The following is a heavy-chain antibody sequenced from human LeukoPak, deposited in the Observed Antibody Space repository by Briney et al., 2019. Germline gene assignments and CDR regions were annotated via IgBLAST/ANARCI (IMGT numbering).Heavy chain of an antibody. V-gene: IGHV1-2*06. Sequence: GASVKVSCKASGYTFTGYYMHWVRQAPGQGLEWMGRINPNSGGTNYAQKFQGRVTMTRDTSINTAYMELSRLRSDDTAVYYCARARSPIFGVVALYYFDYWGQGTLVTVSS. J-gene: IGHJ4*02. CDR1: GYTFTGYY. D-gene: IGHD3-3*01. CDR2: INPNSGGT. CDR3: ARARSPIFGVVALYYFDY.